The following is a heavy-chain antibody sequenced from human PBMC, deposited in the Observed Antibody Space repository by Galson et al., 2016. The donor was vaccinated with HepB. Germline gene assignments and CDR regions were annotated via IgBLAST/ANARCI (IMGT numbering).Heavy chain of an antibody. V-gene: IGHV3-30*18. D-gene: IGHD3-3*01. J-gene: IGHJ4*02. CDR3: AKAVLGVAIKGYFDH. CDR1: GFTFGAYG. Sequence: SLRLSCAASGFTFGAYGMHWVRQAPGKGLEWVAVISYDGSHIYYSDSVKGRFTISRDNSTKMLYLQMNSLRPEDTAVYFCAKAVLGVAIKGYFDHWGLGTLVTVSS. CDR2: ISYDGSHI.